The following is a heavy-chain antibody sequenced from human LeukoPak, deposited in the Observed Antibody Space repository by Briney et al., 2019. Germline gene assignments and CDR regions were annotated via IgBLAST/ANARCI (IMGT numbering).Heavy chain of an antibody. D-gene: IGHD2-8*02. J-gene: IGHJ4*02. CDR1: GFVFNNYW. V-gene: IGHV3-74*01. Sequence: GGPLRLSCTASGFVFNNYWMLWVRQAPGKGLEWVSLIQSDGSGTTYTDSMKGRFIISRDNAKNTLYLQMTSLTAEDTAVYYCARDNTGSIDHWGQGTLVTVSS. CDR3: ARDNTGSIDH. CDR2: IQSDGSGT.